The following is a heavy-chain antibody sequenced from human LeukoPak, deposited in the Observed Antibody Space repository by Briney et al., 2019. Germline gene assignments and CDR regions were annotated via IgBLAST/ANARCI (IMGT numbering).Heavy chain of an antibody. CDR2: ISYDGSNK. V-gene: IGHV3-30*03. CDR1: GFTLSSYS. D-gene: IGHD3-22*01. CDR3: ARAYYYDSSGYSRHYFDN. J-gene: IGHJ4*02. Sequence: GGSLRLSCAASGFTLSSYSMNWVRQAPGKGLEWMAVISYDGSNKYYADSVKGRFTISRDNSKNTLYLQMNSLRAEDTAVYYWARAYYYDSSGYSRHYFDNGGQGPLVTVSP.